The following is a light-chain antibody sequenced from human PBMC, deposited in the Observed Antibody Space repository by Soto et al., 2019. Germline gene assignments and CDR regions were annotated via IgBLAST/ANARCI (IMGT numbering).Light chain of an antibody. V-gene: IGKV1-5*03. CDR2: KAS. J-gene: IGKJ2*01. CDR1: QSISSW. CDR3: QQHSSSSHYT. Sequence: DIQMTQSPSTLSASVGDRVTITCLASQSISSWLAWYQQKLGNAPNLLNYKASALGSGVPSRFSGGGSGTEFTHTISSLQPDDFATNYCQQHSSSSHYTFGQGTKLEIK.